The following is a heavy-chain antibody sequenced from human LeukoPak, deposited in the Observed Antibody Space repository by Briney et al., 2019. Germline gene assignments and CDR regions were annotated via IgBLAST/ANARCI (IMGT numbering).Heavy chain of an antibody. D-gene: IGHD3-16*01. V-gene: IGHV4-39*07. Sequence: PSETLSLTCTVSGGSISNTGSYWGWIRQPPGKGLEWIGSVSYSGSTYYNPSLMSRVTISIDTSKNQFSLKLKSVTTADTTMYYCARAGTGRYDYNWFDPWGQGILVTVSS. CDR2: VSYSGST. CDR3: ARAGTGRYDYNWFDP. CDR1: GGSISNTGSY. J-gene: IGHJ5*02.